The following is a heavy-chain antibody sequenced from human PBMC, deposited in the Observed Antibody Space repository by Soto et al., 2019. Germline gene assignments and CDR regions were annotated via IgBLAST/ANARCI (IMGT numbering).Heavy chain of an antibody. CDR1: GYTFTGYY. CDR3: ARAPGQVVPAAMETPASWFDP. CDR2: INPNSGGT. D-gene: IGHD2-2*01. J-gene: IGHJ5*02. Sequence: QVQLVQSGAEVKKPGASVKVSCKASGYTFTGYYMHWVRQAPGQGLEWMGWINPNSGGTNYAQKFQGWVTMTRDTSVSTAYMELSRLRSDDTAVYYCARAPGQVVPAAMETPASWFDPWGQGTLVTVSS. V-gene: IGHV1-2*04.